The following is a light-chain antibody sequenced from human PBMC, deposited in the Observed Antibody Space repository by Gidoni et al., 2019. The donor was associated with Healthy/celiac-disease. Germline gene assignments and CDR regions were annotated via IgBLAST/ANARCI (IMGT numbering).Light chain of an antibody. CDR1: QGISSA. V-gene: IGKV1-13*02. CDR3: QQFNSYPIT. J-gene: IGKJ5*01. Sequence: ANQLTQSPSSLSASLGDRVTITCRASQGISSALAWYQQKPGKAPKLLFYDASSLESGVPSRFSGSGSGTDFTLTISSLQPEDFATYYCQQFNSYPITFGQGTRLEIK. CDR2: DAS.